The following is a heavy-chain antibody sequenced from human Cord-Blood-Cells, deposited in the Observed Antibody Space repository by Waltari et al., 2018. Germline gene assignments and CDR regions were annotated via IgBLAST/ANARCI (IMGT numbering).Heavy chain of an antibody. D-gene: IGHD4-17*01. CDR2: IIPILGIA. CDR1: GGTFTSYT. V-gene: IGHV1-69*02. CDR3: ARVNGDYNWFDP. Sequence: QVQLVQSGAEVKKPGSSVKVTCKTSGGTFTSYTISWVGQAPGQGLEWMGRIIPILGIANYAQKFQGRVTITADKSTSTAYMELSSLRSEDTAVYYCARVNGDYNWFDPWGQGTLVTVSS. J-gene: IGHJ5*02.